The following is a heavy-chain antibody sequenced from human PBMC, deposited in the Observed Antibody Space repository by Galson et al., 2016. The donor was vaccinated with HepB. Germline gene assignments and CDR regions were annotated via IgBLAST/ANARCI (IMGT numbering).Heavy chain of an antibody. D-gene: IGHD4-23*01. J-gene: IGHJ4*02. V-gene: IGHV2-70*01. Sequence: PALVKPTQTLTLTCTFTGFSLTTRGMCVSWIRQPPGKALEWLALIDWDGDQFYTTSLKTRLTISKDTSKNQVLLTMTNMDPVDTATYYCARFDFGGNFHDYWGQGTLVTVSS. CDR1: GFSLTTRGMC. CDR2: IDWDGDQ. CDR3: ARFDFGGNFHDY.